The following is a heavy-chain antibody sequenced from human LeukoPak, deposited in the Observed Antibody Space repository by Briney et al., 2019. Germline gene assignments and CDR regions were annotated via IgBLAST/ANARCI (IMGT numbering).Heavy chain of an antibody. D-gene: IGHD5-24*01. V-gene: IGHV4-59*01. Sequence: SETLSLTCTVSGGSISSYYWSWIRQPPGKGLEWIGYIYYSGSTDYNPPLKSRVTISVDTSKNQFSLKLSSVTAADTAVYYCARDLRRDGYKYYFDYWGQGTLVTVSS. CDR3: ARDLRRDGYKYYFDY. CDR2: IYYSGST. J-gene: IGHJ4*02. CDR1: GGSISSYY.